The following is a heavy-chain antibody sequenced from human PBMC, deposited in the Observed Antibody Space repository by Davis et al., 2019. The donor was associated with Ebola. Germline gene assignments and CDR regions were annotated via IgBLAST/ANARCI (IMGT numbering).Heavy chain of an antibody. J-gene: IGHJ2*01. CDR1: RFTLSTYW. CDR2: MKPDGSDK. V-gene: IGHV3-7*03. D-gene: IGHD2-15*01. CDR3: ARGDSRWSNWYFDL. Sequence: GESPKIPCAASRFTLSTYWMHWVRQAPGKGLEWVANMKPDGSDKNYVDSVKGRFTISRDNAENSLYLQMNSLRVEDTAVYYCARGDSRWSNWYFDLWGRGTLVTVSS.